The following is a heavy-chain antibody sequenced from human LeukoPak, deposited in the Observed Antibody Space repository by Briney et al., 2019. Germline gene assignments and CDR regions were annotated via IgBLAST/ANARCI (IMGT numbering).Heavy chain of an antibody. V-gene: IGHV3-7*01. CDR2: IKQDGSEK. CDR1: GFTFSNYW. J-gene: IGHJ4*02. D-gene: IGHD5-18*01. CDR3: AREPRVIGTTMVKATVDY. Sequence: GGSLRLSCAASGFTFSNYWMSWVRQAPGKGLEWVACIKQDGSEKYCVDSVKGRFTISRDNAKTSLYLQMNSLRAEDTAVYYCAREPRVIGTTMVKATVDYWGQGTLVTVSS.